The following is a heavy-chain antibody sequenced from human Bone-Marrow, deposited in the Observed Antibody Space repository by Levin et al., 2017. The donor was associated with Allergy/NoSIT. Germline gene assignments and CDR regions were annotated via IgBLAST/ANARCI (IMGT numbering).Heavy chain of an antibody. CDR3: AKEPGYSSGWPPDY. D-gene: IGHD6-19*01. CDR2: ISGSGGSK. V-gene: IGHV3-23*01. J-gene: IGHJ4*02. Sequence: LSLTCAASGFTLTSYAMSWVRQAPGKGLEWVSSISGSGGSKDYADSVKGRFTISRDSSKNTLFLEMNSLRAEDTAVYYCAKEPGYSSGWPPDYWGQGTLVTVSS. CDR1: GFTLTSYA.